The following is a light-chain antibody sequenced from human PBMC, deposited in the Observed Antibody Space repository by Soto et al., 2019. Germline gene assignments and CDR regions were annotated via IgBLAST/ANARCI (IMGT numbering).Light chain of an antibody. CDR1: QSISSW. CDR3: QQCNSYPPT. V-gene: IGKV1-5*03. J-gene: IGKJ1*01. CDR2: KAS. Sequence: DIQMTQSPSTLSASVGDRVTITCRASQSISSWLAWYQQKPGKAPKVLIYKASNLQSGVPGRFSGSGSGTDFTLTISSLQPDDFATYYCQQCNSYPPTFGQGTTVDIK.